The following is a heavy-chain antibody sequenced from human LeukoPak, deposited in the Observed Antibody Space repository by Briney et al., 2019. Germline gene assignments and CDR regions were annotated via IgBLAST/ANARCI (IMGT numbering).Heavy chain of an antibody. CDR1: GYSLTSYW. CDR3: ARGGAVYCSSSSCDYSGYYYGMDV. Sequence: GEAPKISWKGFGYSLTSYWLGRVREIPGKGLEWVGINYFDDSETRHSPSFQGQVTSSADKSISTAYRQWSSLNASDTAMYDCARGGAVYCSSSSCDYSGYYYGMDVWGQGTRVSVSS. V-gene: IGHV5-51*01. D-gene: IGHD2-15*01. CDR2: NYFDDSET. J-gene: IGHJ6*02.